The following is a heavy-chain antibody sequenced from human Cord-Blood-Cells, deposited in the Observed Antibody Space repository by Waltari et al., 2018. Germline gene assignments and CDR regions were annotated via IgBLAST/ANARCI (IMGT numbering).Heavy chain of an antibody. D-gene: IGHD3-22*01. V-gene: IGHV3-30-3*02. CDR3: AKIPSSGLDY. J-gene: IGHJ4*02. CDR2: ISYDGSNK. CDR1: GFPFSSYA. Sequence: QVQLVESGGGVVQPGRSLRLSCAASGFPFSSYAMPWVRQAPGKGLEWVAVISYDGSNKYYADSVKGRFTISRDNSKNTLYLQMNSLRAEDTAVYYCAKIPSSGLDYWGQGTLVTVSS.